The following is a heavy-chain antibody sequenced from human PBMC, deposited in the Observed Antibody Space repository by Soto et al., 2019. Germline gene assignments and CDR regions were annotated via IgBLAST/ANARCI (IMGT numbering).Heavy chain of an antibody. CDR3: AKDRRAGGNSAFYFDF. Sequence: VGSLRLSCAASGFKFSNSAMSWVRHAPGKGLEWVSLISATGGGTYYADSVKGRFTISRDNSHNTLYLQVHSLTAEDTAVYYCAKDRRAGGNSAFYFDFWGQGAQVTVSS. J-gene: IGHJ4*02. CDR1: GFKFSNSA. D-gene: IGHD3-16*01. V-gene: IGHV3-23*01. CDR2: ISATGGGT.